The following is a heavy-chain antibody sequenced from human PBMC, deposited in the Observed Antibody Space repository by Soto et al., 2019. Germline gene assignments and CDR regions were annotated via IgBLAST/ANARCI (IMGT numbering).Heavy chain of an antibody. J-gene: IGHJ4*02. D-gene: IGHD2-15*01. CDR2: IRFDGSNE. Sequence: GESLKISCAASESIFSGYGMRWIRQTPDKGLEWVAVIRFDGSNEHYADSVKGRFTISRDNSKNMLYLQMNSLRVEDTALYYCARDGIGGKAFWGYLEYWGQGTLVTVSS. CDR3: ARDGIGGKAFWGYLEY. V-gene: IGHV3-33*01. CDR1: ESIFSGYG.